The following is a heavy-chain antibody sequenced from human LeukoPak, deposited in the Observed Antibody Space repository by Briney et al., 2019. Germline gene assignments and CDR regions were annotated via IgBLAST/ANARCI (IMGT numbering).Heavy chain of an antibody. CDR2: IYYSGST. V-gene: IGHV4-59*01. Sequence: PSETLSLTCTVSGGSISSYYWSWIRQPPGKGLEWIGYIYYSGSTNYNPSLKSRVTISVDTSKNQFSLKLSSVTAADTAVYYCAREGGYDSSGYYTGVVDYWGQGTLVTVSS. CDR3: AREGGYDSSGYYTGVVDY. J-gene: IGHJ4*02. CDR1: GGSISSYY. D-gene: IGHD3-22*01.